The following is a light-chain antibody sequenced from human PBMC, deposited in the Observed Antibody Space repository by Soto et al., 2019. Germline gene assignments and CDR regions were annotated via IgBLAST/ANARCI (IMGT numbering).Light chain of an antibody. CDR2: EVT. J-gene: IGLJ3*02. Sequence: QSALTQPASVSGSPGQSISISCTGTSSDVGGYNYVSWYQQHPGKAHKLIIYEVTNRPPGVSTRFSGSKSGNTASLTISGLQAEDEADYYCISYRSGTTLVFGGGTKLTVL. CDR1: SSDVGGYNY. CDR3: ISYRSGTTLV. V-gene: IGLV2-14*01.